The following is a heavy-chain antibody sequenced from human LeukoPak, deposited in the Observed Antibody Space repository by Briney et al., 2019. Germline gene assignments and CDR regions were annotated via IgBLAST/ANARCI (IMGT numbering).Heavy chain of an antibody. CDR2: ISDSGLTT. D-gene: IGHD4-17*01. V-gene: IGHV3-23*01. CDR1: GFTFSDYW. CDR3: AKDPSTFLTTGWYFDL. J-gene: IGHJ2*01. Sequence: GGSLRLSCAASGFTFSDYWMTWVRQVPGKGLEWVSTISDSGLTTHYADSVKGRFTISRDNSRSTFYLHMSSLRAVDTAIYYCAKDPSTFLTTGWYFDLWGRGTLVTVSS.